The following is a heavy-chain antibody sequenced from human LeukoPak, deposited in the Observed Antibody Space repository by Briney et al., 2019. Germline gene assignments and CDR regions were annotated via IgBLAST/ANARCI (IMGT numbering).Heavy chain of an antibody. CDR2: IYPGDSDT. CDR1: GYSFTTYW. CDR3: ARRGYCSGGSCYSAPFDY. D-gene: IGHD2-15*01. Sequence: GESLKISCKGSGYSFTTYWIGWVRQMPGKGLEWMGIIYPGDSDTRYSPSFQGQVTISADKSISTAYLHWSSLKASDTAMYYCARRGYCSGGSCYSAPFDYWGQGSPVTVSS. V-gene: IGHV5-51*01. J-gene: IGHJ4*02.